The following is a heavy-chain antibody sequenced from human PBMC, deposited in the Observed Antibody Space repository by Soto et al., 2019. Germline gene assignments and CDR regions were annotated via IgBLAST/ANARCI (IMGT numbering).Heavy chain of an antibody. D-gene: IGHD5-12*01. CDR2: IYPGDSDT. Sequence: LNISCKGSGYSFTSYWIGWVRQMPGKGLEWMGIIYPGDSDTRYSPSFQGQVTISADKSISTAYLQWSSLKASDTAMYYCAVGGGATIDSYYYGMDVWGQGTTVTVSS. V-gene: IGHV5-51*01. J-gene: IGHJ6*02. CDR1: GYSFTSYW. CDR3: AVGGGATIDSYYYGMDV.